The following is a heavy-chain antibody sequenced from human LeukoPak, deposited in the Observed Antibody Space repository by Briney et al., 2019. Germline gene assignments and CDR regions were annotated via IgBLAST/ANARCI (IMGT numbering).Heavy chain of an antibody. V-gene: IGHV4-4*07. CDR1: GGSISSYY. D-gene: IGHD6-13*01. CDR2: IYTSGST. Sequence: PSETLSLTCTVSGGSISSYYWSWIRQPPRKGLEWIGRIYTSGSTNYNPSLKSRVTMSVDTSKNQFSLKLSSVTAADTAVYYCARGGYSSSWYYFDYWGQGTLVTVSS. J-gene: IGHJ4*02. CDR3: ARGGYSSSWYYFDY.